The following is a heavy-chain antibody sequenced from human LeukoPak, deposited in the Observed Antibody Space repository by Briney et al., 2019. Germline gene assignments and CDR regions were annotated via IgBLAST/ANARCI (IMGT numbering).Heavy chain of an antibody. CDR1: GFTFSSYS. J-gene: IGHJ6*02. D-gene: IGHD2-2*01. V-gene: IGHV3-21*01. CDR2: ISSSSSYI. Sequence: GGSLRLSCAASGFTFSSYSMNWVRQAPGKGLEWVSSISSSSSYIYYADSVKGRFTISRDNAKNSLYLQMNSLRAEDTAVYYCARVGGYCSSTSCYVDYYYYGMDVWGQGTTVTVSS. CDR3: ARVGGYCSSTSCYVDYYYYGMDV.